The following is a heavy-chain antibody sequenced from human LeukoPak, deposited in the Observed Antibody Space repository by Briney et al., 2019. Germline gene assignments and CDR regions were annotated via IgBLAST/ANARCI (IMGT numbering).Heavy chain of an antibody. Sequence: GGSLRLSCAASGFTFSSYAMSWVRQAPGKGLEWVSAISGSGGSTYYADSVKGRFTISRDNSKNTLYLQMNSLRAEDTAVYYCAKDSRLRFGDRTWFDPWGQGTLVTVSS. J-gene: IGHJ5*02. D-gene: IGHD3-16*01. CDR1: GFTFSSYA. CDR2: ISGSGGST. V-gene: IGHV3-23*01. CDR3: AKDSRLRFGDRTWFDP.